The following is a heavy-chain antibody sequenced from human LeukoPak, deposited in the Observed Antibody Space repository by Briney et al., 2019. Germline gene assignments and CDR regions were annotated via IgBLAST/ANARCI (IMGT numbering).Heavy chain of an antibody. J-gene: IGHJ4*02. Sequence: GGSLRLSCAASGFTFSSYYMHWVRQAPGKGLVWVARINSDGSSTMYADSVKGRFTFSRDNAKNTLYLQMNSLRGEDAAVYYCARQYSSGWYYYDYWGQGTLVTVPS. D-gene: IGHD6-19*01. CDR2: INSDGSST. V-gene: IGHV3-74*03. CDR3: ARQYSSGWYYYDY. CDR1: GFTFSSYY.